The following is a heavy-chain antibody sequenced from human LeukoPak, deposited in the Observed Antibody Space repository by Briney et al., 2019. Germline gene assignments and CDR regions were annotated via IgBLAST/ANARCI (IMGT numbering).Heavy chain of an antibody. CDR1: GXSISSSSYY. J-gene: IGHJ4*02. V-gene: IGHV4-39*01. CDR3: ARNNIGTRTYDY. Sequence: PSETLSLTCTVSGXSISSSSYYWGWIRQPPGKGLDWIGNIYYSGSTYYNPSLKSRVTISVDTSKNQFSLKLTSVTAADTAMYYCARNNIGTRTYDYWGQGTLVTVSS. CDR2: IYYSGST. D-gene: IGHD1/OR15-1a*01.